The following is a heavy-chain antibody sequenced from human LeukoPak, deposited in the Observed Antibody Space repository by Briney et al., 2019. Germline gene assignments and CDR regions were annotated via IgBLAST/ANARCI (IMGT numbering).Heavy chain of an antibody. J-gene: IGHJ4*02. D-gene: IGHD1-7*01. CDR2: ISAYNGNT. V-gene: IGHV1-18*01. CDR1: GYTFTSYG. CDR3: AREGLTGTTGFFDY. Sequence: ASVKVSCKASGYTFTSYGISWVRQAPGQGLEWMGWISAYNGNTNYAQKFQGRVTMTRDTSISTAYMELSRLRSDDTAVYYCAREGLTGTTGFFDYWGQGTLVTVSS.